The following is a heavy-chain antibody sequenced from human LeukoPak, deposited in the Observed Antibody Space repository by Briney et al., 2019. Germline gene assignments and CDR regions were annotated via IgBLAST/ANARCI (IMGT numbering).Heavy chain of an antibody. Sequence: GGSLRLSCAGSGFRFEDYTFHWVRQAPRKGLEWVAVITWDGTMSAYADSVKGRFTISRDNNENSLSLEMTRLTTEDTAFYYCAKDIIPAGYDISLDDWGQGTLVTVSS. V-gene: IGHV3-43*01. CDR2: ITWDGTMS. D-gene: IGHD5-12*01. J-gene: IGHJ4*02. CDR3: AKDIIPAGYDISLDD. CDR1: GFRFEDYT.